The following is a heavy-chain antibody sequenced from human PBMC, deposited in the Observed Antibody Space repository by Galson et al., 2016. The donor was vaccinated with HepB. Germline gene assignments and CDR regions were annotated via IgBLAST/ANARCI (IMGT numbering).Heavy chain of an antibody. V-gene: IGHV3-66*01. D-gene: IGHD1-26*01. J-gene: IGHJ5*02. CDR3: ARAYSGGYENWFDP. CDR2: IYSGGRT. Sequence: LRLSCAASGFTVSSNYMSWVRQAPGKGLEWVSMIYSGGRTLYAESVKGRFTISRDNSKNTLYLQMNSLRVEDTAVYYCARAYSGGYENWFDPWGQGTLVTVSS. CDR1: GFTVSSNY.